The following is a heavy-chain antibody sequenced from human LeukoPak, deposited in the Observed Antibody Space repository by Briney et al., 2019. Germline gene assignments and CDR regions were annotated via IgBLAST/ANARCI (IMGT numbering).Heavy chain of an antibody. CDR1: GGSISSYY. J-gene: IGHJ4*02. CDR2: IYYSGST. Sequence: SETLSLTCTVSGGSISSYYWSWIRQPPGKGLEWIGYIYYSGSTNYNPPLKSRVTISVDTSKNQFSLKLSSVTAADTAVYYCARGYFDWLFLDYWGQGTLVTVSS. CDR3: ARGYFDWLFLDY. V-gene: IGHV4-59*01. D-gene: IGHD3-9*01.